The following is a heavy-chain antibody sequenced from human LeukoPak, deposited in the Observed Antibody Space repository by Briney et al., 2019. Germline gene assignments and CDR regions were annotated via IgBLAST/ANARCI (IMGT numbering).Heavy chain of an antibody. CDR3: AKQDYFGSGSYYCYMDV. CDR1: GLTFSSYA. Sequence: SGGSLRLSCAASGLTFSSYAMSWVRQAPGKGLEWVSSISGSGDSTYYSDSVKGRFTISRDNFENTLYLQMNSLRAEDTAVYYFAKQDYFGSGSYYCYMDVWGKGTTVTVSS. J-gene: IGHJ6*03. D-gene: IGHD3-10*01. CDR2: ISGSGDST. V-gene: IGHV3-23*01.